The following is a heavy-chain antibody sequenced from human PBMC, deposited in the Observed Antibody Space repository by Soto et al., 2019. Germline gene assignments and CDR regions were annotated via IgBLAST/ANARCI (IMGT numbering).Heavy chain of an antibody. V-gene: IGHV1-69*01. D-gene: IGHD2-2*01. CDR1: GGTFSSYA. CDR2: IIPIFGTA. J-gene: IGHJ5*02. Sequence: QVQLVQSGAEVKKPGSSVKVSCKASGGTFSSYAISWVRQAPGQGLEWMGGIIPIFGTANYAQKFQGRVTITADESTSTAYMELSSLRSEDTAVYYCARGGGEHCSRTSGHNNWFDPWGQGTLVTVSS. CDR3: ARGGGEHCSRTSGHNNWFDP.